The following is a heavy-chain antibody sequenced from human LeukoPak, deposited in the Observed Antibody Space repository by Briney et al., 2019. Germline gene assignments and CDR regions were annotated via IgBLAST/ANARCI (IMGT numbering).Heavy chain of an antibody. V-gene: IGHV3-23*01. Sequence: GGSLRLSCTVSGFSLSSYAMSWVRRAPGKGLEWVSAISGSGGSTNYADSVKGRFTISRDNSKNTLYLQMNSLRAEDTAIYYCAFVPRAYYYYMDVWGKGTTVTVSS. CDR2: ISGSGGST. CDR1: GFSLSSYA. D-gene: IGHD6-6*01. J-gene: IGHJ6*03. CDR3: AFVPRAYYYYMDV.